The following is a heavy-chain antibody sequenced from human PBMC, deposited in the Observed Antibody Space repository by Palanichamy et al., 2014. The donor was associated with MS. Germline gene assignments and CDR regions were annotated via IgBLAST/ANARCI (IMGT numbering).Heavy chain of an antibody. Sequence: QVQLVESGGGVVQPGRSLRLSCAASGFTFSNYAMHWVRQAPGKGLEWVAVISYDGSNKYYADSVKGRFTISRDNSKNTLYLQMNSLRAEDTAVYYCARAGCSGGTCYIVYWGQGTLVTVSS. CDR3: ARAGCSGGTCYIVY. CDR2: ISYDGSNK. CDR1: GFTFSNYA. V-gene: IGHV3-30-3*01. J-gene: IGHJ4*02. D-gene: IGHD2-15*01.